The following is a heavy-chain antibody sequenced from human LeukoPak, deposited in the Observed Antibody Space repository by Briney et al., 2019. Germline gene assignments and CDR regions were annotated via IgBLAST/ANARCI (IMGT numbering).Heavy chain of an antibody. D-gene: IGHD5-18*01. J-gene: IGHJ4*02. CDR2: INSDGTST. CDR3: GRSGGYSYGHVDY. V-gene: IGHV3-74*01. Sequence: GGSLRLSCAASGFTFSSQCMHWVRQTPGKGLVWISRINSDGTSTKYADSVKGRFTISRDNAKNTLYLQMNSLRAEDTAVYYCGRSGGYSYGHVDYWGQGSLVTVSS. CDR1: GFTFSSQC.